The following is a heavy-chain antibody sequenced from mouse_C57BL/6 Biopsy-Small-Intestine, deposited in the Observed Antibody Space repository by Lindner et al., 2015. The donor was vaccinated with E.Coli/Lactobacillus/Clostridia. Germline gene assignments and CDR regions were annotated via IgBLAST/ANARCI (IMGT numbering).Heavy chain of an antibody. D-gene: IGHD1-1*01. CDR1: GFTFSDYG. J-gene: IGHJ3*01. CDR3: ASDYYGSSPF. CDR2: ISGGSSTI. Sequence: VQLQESGGGLVKPGGSLKPSCAASGFTFSDYGMYWVRQAPEKGLEWVAYISGGSSTIYYADTVKGRFTISRDNAKNTLFLQMTSLRSEDTAMYYCASDYYGSSPFWGQGTLVTVSA. V-gene: IGHV5-17*01.